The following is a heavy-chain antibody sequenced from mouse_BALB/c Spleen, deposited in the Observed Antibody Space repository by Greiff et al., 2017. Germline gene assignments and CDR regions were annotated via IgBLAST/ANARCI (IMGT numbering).Heavy chain of an antibody. J-gene: IGHJ2*01. V-gene: IGHV3-2*02. D-gene: IGHD1-1*01. CDR2: ISYSGST. Sequence: EVKLVESGPGLVKPSQSLSLTCTVTGYSITSDYAWNWIRQFPGNKLEWMGYISYSGSTSYNPSLKSRISITRDTSKNQFFLQLNSVTTEDTATYYCARGPHYYGSSYYFDYWGQGTTLTVSS. CDR3: ARGPHYYGSSYYFDY. CDR1: GYSITSDYA.